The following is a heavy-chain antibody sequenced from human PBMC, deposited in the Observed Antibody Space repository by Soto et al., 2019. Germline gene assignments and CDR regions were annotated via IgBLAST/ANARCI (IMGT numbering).Heavy chain of an antibody. CDR1: GGTFSSYA. CDR3: ARAHYYDSSGYYRLDY. V-gene: IGHV1-69*13. CDR2: IIPIFGTA. J-gene: IGHJ4*02. Sequence: SVKVSCKASGGTFSSYAISWVRQAPGQGLERMGGIIPIFGTANYAQKFQGRVTITADESTSTAYMELSSLRSEDTAVYYCARAHYYDSSGYYRLDYWGQGTLVTVSS. D-gene: IGHD3-22*01.